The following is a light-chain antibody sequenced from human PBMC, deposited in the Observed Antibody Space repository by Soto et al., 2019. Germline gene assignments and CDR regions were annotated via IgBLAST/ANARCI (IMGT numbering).Light chain of an antibody. V-gene: IGKV3-15*01. J-gene: IGKJ4*01. CDR3: QQYDNWPSVT. Sequence: IVMTQSPATLSVSPGERATLSCRASQSVGRSLAWYQQKPGQAPRLLMYGTSARATGIPATFSGSGSGTEFTLTISSLPSEHFAVYYCQQYDNWPSVTFGGGTKVEIK. CDR2: GTS. CDR1: QSVGRS.